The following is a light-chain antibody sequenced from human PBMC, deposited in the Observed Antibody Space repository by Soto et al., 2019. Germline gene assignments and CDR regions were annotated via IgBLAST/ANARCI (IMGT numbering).Light chain of an antibody. V-gene: IGKV3-15*01. CDR2: GAF. Sequence: EIVMTQSPATLSVSPGETATLSCRASQSVSYNLAWYQQKPGQGPRLLIYGAFTRATGIPARFSGSGSGTDFTLTISSLQSEDLAVYSCQQYKNWPPLTFGGGTKVQIK. CDR3: QQYKNWPPLT. J-gene: IGKJ4*01. CDR1: QSVSYN.